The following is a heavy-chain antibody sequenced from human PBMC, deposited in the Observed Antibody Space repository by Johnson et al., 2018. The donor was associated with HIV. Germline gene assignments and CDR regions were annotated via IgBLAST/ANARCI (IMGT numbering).Heavy chain of an antibody. J-gene: IGHJ3*02. CDR2: IYSGART. Sequence: VQLVESGGGLVQPGGSLRLSCAAPGFTVSSNYMSWVRQAPAKGLEWASVIYSGARTYSAVSVKGRFTISRDSSKNTLFLQMNSLRVEDTAIYYCAGRSSAWYEDAFDIWGQGTMVTVSS. CDR3: AGRSSAWYEDAFDI. D-gene: IGHD6-19*01. CDR1: GFTVSSNY. V-gene: IGHV3-66*01.